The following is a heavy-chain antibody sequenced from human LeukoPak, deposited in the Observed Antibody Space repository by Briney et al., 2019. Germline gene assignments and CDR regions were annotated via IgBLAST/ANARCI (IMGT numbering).Heavy chain of an antibody. V-gene: IGHV1-69*04. Sequence: SVKVSCKASGGTFSSYAISWVRQAPGQGLEWMGRIIPILGIANYAQKFQGRVTITADKSTSTAYMELSSLRSEGTAVYYCAKARDAYGDYDYWGQGTLVTVSS. CDR3: AKARDAYGDYDY. CDR1: GGTFSSYA. CDR2: IIPILGIA. J-gene: IGHJ4*02. D-gene: IGHD4-17*01.